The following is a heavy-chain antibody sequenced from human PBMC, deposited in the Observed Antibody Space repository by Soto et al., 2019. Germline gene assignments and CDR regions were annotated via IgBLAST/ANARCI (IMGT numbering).Heavy chain of an antibody. CDR2: IYYSGST. V-gene: IGHV4-39*01. Sequence: QLQLQESGPGLVKPSETLSLTCTVSGGSISSSSYYWGWIRQPPGKGLEWIGSIYYSGSTHYNPSLKSRATISVDTSKNQFSLRLSSVTAADTAVYYCATPWFGDGDYWGQGTLVTVSS. CDR1: GGSISSSSYY. D-gene: IGHD3-10*01. CDR3: ATPWFGDGDY. J-gene: IGHJ4*02.